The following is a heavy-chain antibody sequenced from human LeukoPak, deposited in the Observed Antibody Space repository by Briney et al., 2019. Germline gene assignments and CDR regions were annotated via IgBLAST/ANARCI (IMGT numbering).Heavy chain of an antibody. CDR2: IYSSGRT. D-gene: IGHD3-10*01. CDR3: ARRNYGSGSYYHPTDFDY. J-gene: IGHJ4*02. V-gene: IGHV4-30-4*01. Sequence: PSETLSLTCTVSGGSISSDDYYWSWLRQPPGKGLEWIGYIYSSGRTFYNPSLKSRVTMSVDSSKNQFSLKLSSVTAADTAVYFCARRNYGSGSYYHPTDFDYWGQGTLVTVSS. CDR1: GGSISSDDYY.